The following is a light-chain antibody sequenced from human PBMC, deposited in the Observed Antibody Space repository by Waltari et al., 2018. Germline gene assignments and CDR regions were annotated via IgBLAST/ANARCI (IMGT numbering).Light chain of an antibody. CDR3: QQYATDPFT. J-gene: IGKJ2*01. Sequence: TCRASEGIRNYLAWFQKKPGEAPRSLIYGTSSLRSGVPSKFSGSGSGTEFTLTISSLQPEDSATYYCQQYATDPFTFGQGTKLEIK. V-gene: IGKV1-16*02. CDR2: GTS. CDR1: EGIRNY.